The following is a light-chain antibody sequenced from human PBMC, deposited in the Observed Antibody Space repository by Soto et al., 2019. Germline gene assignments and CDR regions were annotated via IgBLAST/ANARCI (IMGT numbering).Light chain of an antibody. CDR2: KGS. CDR1: QGVSNW. J-gene: IGKJ2*01. Sequence: DIRMTQSPTTLSASVGDRVTITCRACQGVSNWLAWYQQKQGKAPKLLIYKGSTLESGVPFRFSGSGSGTGFTLTITNLQPDDFATHYCHQYKTYSFGQANKVDIK. CDR3: HQYKTYS. V-gene: IGKV1-5*03.